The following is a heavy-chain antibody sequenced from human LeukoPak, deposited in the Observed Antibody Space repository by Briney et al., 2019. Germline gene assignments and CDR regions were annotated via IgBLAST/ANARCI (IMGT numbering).Heavy chain of an antibody. V-gene: IGHV4-61*01. D-gene: IGHD3-22*01. CDR2: ISNSGST. CDR3: ARSPSGYRFDS. J-gene: IGHJ4*02. Sequence: PSETLSLTCAVSGGYVNRGTFFWTWIRKPPGKGLEWIGYISNSGSTNYHPSLKSRVTISSDTSKTQFTLKLTSVTAADTAVYYCARSPSGYRFDSWGRGTLVTVSS. CDR1: GGYVNRGTFF.